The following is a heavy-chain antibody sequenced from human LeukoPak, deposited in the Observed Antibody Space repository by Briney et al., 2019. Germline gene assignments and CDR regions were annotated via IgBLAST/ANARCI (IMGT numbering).Heavy chain of an antibody. CDR3: ARAIAGVAAAGRRWFDP. CDR2: MNPNSGNT. CDR1: GYTFTSYG. D-gene: IGHD6-13*01. Sequence: ASVKVSCKASGYTFTSYGINWVRQATGQGLEWMGWMNPNSGNTGYAQKFQGRVTMTRNTSISTAYMELSSLRSEDTAVYYCARAIAGVAAAGRRWFDPWGQGTLVTVSS. V-gene: IGHV1-8*01. J-gene: IGHJ5*02.